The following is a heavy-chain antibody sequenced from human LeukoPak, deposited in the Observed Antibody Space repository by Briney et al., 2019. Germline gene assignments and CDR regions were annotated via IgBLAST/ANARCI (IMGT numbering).Heavy chain of an antibody. CDR3: ARGGAYNFDY. D-gene: IGHD1-26*01. Sequence: SETLSLTCTVYGGPISIYYWSWIRQPAGKGLEWIGRIYSSGSSGSTNYNPSLKSRVTMSVDTSKNQFSLKLSSVTAADTAVYYCARGGAYNFDYWGQGTLVTVSS. CDR1: GGPISIYY. J-gene: IGHJ4*02. CDR2: IYSSGSSGST. V-gene: IGHV4-4*07.